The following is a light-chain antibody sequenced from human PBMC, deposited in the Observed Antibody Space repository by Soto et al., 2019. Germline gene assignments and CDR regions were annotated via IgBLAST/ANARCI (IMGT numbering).Light chain of an antibody. CDR3: NSYTTSSTYV. J-gene: IGLJ1*01. CDR2: DVS. Sequence: QFALTQPASLSGSPGQSIAISCTGTSTDVGNYNYVSWYQQHPGRAPQLMIYDVSNRPSGVSDRFSGSKSGNTASLTISGLQPEDEADYYCNSYTTSSTYVFGTGTKVTVL. V-gene: IGLV2-14*03. CDR1: STDVGNYNY.